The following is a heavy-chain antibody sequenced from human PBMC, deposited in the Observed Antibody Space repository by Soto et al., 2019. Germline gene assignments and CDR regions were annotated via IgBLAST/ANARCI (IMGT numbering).Heavy chain of an antibody. CDR1: RFTFSNYA. CDR3: ARGLNGY. Sequence: GGSLRLSCVASRFTFSNYAMHWVRQAPGKGLEWLAVVSLDGSRTHYADSGEGRFSISRDNSKSVLYLQMDNLKPADTAIYYCARGLNGYWGQGARVTVSS. J-gene: IGHJ4*02. CDR2: VSLDGSRT. V-gene: IGHV3-30-3*01. D-gene: IGHD1-1*01.